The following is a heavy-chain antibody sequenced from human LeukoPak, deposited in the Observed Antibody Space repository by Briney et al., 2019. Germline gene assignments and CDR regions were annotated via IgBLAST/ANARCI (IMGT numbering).Heavy chain of an antibody. V-gene: IGHV3-11*04. CDR3: ATGYYYDSSGYIGY. Sequence: GGSLRLSCAASGFTFSDYYMSWIRQAPGKGLEWVSYISSSGSSIYYADSMRGRFTISRDNAKNSLYLQMNSLRAEDTAVYFCATGYYYDSSGYIGYWGQGTLVTVSS. CDR2: ISSSGSSI. CDR1: GFTFSDYY. J-gene: IGHJ4*02. D-gene: IGHD3-22*01.